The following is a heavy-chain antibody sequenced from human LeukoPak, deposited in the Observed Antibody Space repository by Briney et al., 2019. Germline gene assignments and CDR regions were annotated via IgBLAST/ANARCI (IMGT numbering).Heavy chain of an antibody. CDR1: GGSFSGYY. J-gene: IGHJ6*02. D-gene: IGHD3-9*01. V-gene: IGHV4-34*01. CDR2: INHSGST. Sequence: SETLSLTCAVYGGSFSGYYWSWIRQPPGKGLEWIGEINHSGSTNYNPSLKSRVTISVDTSKNQFSLKLGSVTAADTAVYYCNYDILTGTLTMDVWGQGTTVTVSS. CDR3: NYDILTGTLTMDV.